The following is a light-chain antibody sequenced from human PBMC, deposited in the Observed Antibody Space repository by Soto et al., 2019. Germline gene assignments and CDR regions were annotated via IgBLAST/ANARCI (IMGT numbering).Light chain of an antibody. J-gene: IGLJ2*01. Sequence: QSALTQPPSASGSPGQSVTISCAGTSGDLGLYNYVSWFQHHPGKAPQLIIFEVNKRAAGAPDRFYGSKYGNTASLTVSGQQADDAAQYYCGSYAGSNTLIFGGGTKLTVL. CDR2: EVN. V-gene: IGLV2-8*01. CDR1: SGDLGLYNY. CDR3: GSYAGSNTLI.